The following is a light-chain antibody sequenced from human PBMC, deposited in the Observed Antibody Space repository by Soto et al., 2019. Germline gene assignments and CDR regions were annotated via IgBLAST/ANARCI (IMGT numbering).Light chain of an antibody. CDR3: ISYTVSRSYV. CDR2: SVS. CDR1: SSDIGAYDY. J-gene: IGLJ1*01. V-gene: IGLV2-14*01. Sequence: QSSLTNPASLSGSPGQSITISCSGTSSDIGAYDYVAWYQQFTGKSPKLMIYSVSNRPPGVSNRFSGSKSGNTASLTISGLQAEDEADYYCISYTVSRSYVFGSGTKVTVL.